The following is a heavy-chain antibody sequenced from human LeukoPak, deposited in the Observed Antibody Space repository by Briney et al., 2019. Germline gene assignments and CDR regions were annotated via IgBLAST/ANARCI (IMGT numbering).Heavy chain of an antibody. CDR2: IYTSGST. D-gene: IGHD5-12*01. J-gene: IGHJ4*02. Sequence: PSETLSLTCTVSGGSISSYYWSWIRQPAGKGLEWIGRIYTSGSTNYNPSLKSRVTMSVDTSKNQFSLKLSSVTAADTAVYYCARDSPYSGYDFFDYWGQGTLVTVSS. V-gene: IGHV4-4*07. CDR3: ARDSPYSGYDFFDY. CDR1: GGSISSYY.